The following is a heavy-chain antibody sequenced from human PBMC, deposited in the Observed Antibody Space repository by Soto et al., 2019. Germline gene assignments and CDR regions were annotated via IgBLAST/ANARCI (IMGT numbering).Heavy chain of an antibody. D-gene: IGHD3-9*01. CDR1: GGSISSSSYY. Sequence: QLQLQESGPGLVKPSATLSLTCTVSGGSISSSSYYWGWIRQPPGKGLEWIGSIYYSGSTYYNPSRKSRVTISVDTSKNQFSLKLSSVTAADTAVYYCARRRHYDILTGYAIDAFDIWGQGTMVTVSS. V-gene: IGHV4-39*01. CDR3: ARRRHYDILTGYAIDAFDI. J-gene: IGHJ3*02. CDR2: IYYSGST.